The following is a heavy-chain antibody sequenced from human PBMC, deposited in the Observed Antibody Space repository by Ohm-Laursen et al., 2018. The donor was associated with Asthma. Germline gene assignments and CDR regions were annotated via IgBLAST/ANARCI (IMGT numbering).Heavy chain of an antibody. CDR2: ISSSGGST. J-gene: IGHJ4*02. CDR1: GFTFSSYA. Sequence: SLRLSCAASGFTFSSYAMSWVRQAPGKGLEWVSGISSSGGSTYYADNVKGRFTISRDNSKNTLYLQMNSLRAEDTAVYYCAKDSSEVVAADEYWGQGTLVTVSS. CDR3: AKDSSEVVAADEY. D-gene: IGHD2-15*01. V-gene: IGHV3-23*01.